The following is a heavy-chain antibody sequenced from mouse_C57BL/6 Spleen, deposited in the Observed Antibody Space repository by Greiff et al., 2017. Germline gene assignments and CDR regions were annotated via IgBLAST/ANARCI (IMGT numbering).Heavy chain of an antibody. D-gene: IGHD1-1*01. J-gene: IGHJ2*01. Sequence: QVQLQQPGAELVKPGASVKMSCKASGYTFTSYWITWVKQRPGQGLEWIGDIYPGSGSTNYNEKFKSKATLTVDTSSSTAYMQLSSLTSEDSSVYYSARSPTVVAGAYFPYWGQGTPLTVSS. CDR3: ARSPTVVAGAYFPY. CDR2: IYPGSGST. V-gene: IGHV1-55*01. CDR1: GYTFTSYW.